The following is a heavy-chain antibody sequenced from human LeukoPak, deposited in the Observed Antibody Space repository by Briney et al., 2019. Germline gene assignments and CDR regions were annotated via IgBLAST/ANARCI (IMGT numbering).Heavy chain of an antibody. CDR1: GFTFSSYG. Sequence: GGSLRLSCAASGFTFSSYGMHWVRQAPGKGLEWVAVIWYDGSNTYYADSVKGRFTISRDNSKNTLYPQMNSLRAEDTAVYYCARGDYYDSSDFDYWGQGTLVTVSS. J-gene: IGHJ4*02. D-gene: IGHD3-22*01. CDR3: ARGDYYDSSDFDY. V-gene: IGHV3-33*01. CDR2: IWYDGSNT.